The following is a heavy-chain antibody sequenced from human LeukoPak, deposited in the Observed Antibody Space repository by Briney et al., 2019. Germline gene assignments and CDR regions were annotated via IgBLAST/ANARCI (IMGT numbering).Heavy chain of an antibody. V-gene: IGHV3-48*04. Sequence: TGGSLRLSCAASGFSFSTYSMNWVRQAPGKGLEWVSYITSGSSTIYYSDSVKGRFTISRDDAENSLYLEMNSLRVEDTAVYYCVRSTAHFDFWGQGTLVTVSS. CDR3: VRSTAHFDF. CDR2: ITSGSSTI. J-gene: IGHJ4*02. D-gene: IGHD5/OR15-5a*01. CDR1: GFSFSTYS.